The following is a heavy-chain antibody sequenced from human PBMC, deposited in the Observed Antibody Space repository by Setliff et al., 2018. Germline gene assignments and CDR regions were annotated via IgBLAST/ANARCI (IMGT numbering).Heavy chain of an antibody. J-gene: IGHJ5*02. V-gene: IGHV4-39*01. CDR3: GRGFSRIEGWGNWFDP. CDR2: IYDSGSS. D-gene: IGHD2-15*01. Sequence: PSETLSLTCTVSGGSVSNSGFFWGWLRQAPGKGLEWIGNIYDSGSSNYNASLRSRLITTRDTSKNQISRKLTSVTAADTAVYYCGRGFSRIEGWGNWFDPWGQGILVTVSS. CDR1: GGSVSNSGFF.